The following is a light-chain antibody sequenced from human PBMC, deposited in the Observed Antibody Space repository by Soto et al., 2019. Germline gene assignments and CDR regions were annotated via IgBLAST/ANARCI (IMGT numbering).Light chain of an antibody. J-gene: IGLJ1*01. Sequence: QSALTQPASVSGSPGQSITISCTGSSSDVGGYDYVSWYQHHPGKAPKLMIHDVSNRPSGVSNRFSGSKSGNTASLTISGLQAEDEAEYYCSSYTSSSTPYVSGTGTKVTVL. CDR3: SSYTSSSTPYV. V-gene: IGLV2-14*03. CDR2: DVS. CDR1: SSDVGGYDY.